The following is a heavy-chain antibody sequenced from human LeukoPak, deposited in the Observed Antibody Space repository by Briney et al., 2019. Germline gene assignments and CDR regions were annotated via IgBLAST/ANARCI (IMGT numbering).Heavy chain of an antibody. J-gene: IGHJ3*01. CDR2: IRTSGGLT. D-gene: IGHD2-2*01. Sequence: GGSLRLSCAASGFTFSTYFMNWVRQAPGKGLEWVSSIRTSGGLTYYADSVKGRSIISRDNAKNSLYLQMNNLRAEDTAVYYCATEFSSLTRGAFDFWGQGTMVTVSS. CDR3: ATEFSSLTRGAFDF. V-gene: IGHV3-21*01. CDR1: GFTFSTYF.